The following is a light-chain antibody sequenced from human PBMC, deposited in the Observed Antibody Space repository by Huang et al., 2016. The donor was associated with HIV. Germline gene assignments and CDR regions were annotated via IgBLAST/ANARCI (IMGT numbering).Light chain of an antibody. CDR1: QRVSSSY. CDR3: QQYGSSPPT. J-gene: IGKJ1*01. Sequence: EIVLTQSPGTLSLSPGERATLSCRASQRVSSSYLAWYQQKPGQAPRLLIYGASSRATGIPDRFSGSGSGTDFTLTINRLEPEDSAVYYCQQYGSSPPTFGQGTRVEIK. CDR2: GAS. V-gene: IGKV3-20*01.